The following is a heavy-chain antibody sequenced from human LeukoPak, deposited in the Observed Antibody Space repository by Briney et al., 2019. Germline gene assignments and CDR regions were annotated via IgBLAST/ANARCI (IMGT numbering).Heavy chain of an antibody. CDR2: ISSSSSTI. Sequence: GGSLRLSCAASGFTFSSYSMNWVRQAPGKGLEWVSYISSSSSTIYYADSVKGRFTISRDNAKNSLYLQINSLRAEDTAVYYCARDEYCSSTSCYDSYYYYGMDVWGQGTTVTVSS. CDR3: ARDEYCSSTSCYDSYYYYGMDV. J-gene: IGHJ6*02. V-gene: IGHV3-48*01. CDR1: GFTFSSYS. D-gene: IGHD2-2*01.